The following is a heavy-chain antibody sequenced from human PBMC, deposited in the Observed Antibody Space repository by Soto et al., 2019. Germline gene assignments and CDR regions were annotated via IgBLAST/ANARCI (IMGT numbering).Heavy chain of an antibody. Sequence: PSETLSLTCTVSGGSISSYYWSWIRQPPGKGLEWIGYIYYSGSTNYNPSLKSRVTISVDTSKNQFSLQLNSVTPEDTAVYYCARRAPLGAFDIWGQGTMVTVSS. CDR2: IYYSGST. D-gene: IGHD7-27*01. V-gene: IGHV4-59*12. CDR3: ARRAPLGAFDI. J-gene: IGHJ3*02. CDR1: GGSISSYY.